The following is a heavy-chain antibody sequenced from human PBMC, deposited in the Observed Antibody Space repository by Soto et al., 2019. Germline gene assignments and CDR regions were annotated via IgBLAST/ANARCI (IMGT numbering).Heavy chain of an antibody. CDR2: VYYTGST. CDR1: GGSISGSY. V-gene: IGHV4-59*01. D-gene: IGHD6-19*01. CDR3: ARSVAVPGAHIDY. Sequence: SETLSLTCSVSGGSISGSYWSWIRQSPGKGLEWLGYVYYTGSTNYSPSLRSRVSISVDTSKNEFPLRLSSVTAADTAVYFCARSVAVPGAHIDYWGQGTQVAVSS. J-gene: IGHJ4*02.